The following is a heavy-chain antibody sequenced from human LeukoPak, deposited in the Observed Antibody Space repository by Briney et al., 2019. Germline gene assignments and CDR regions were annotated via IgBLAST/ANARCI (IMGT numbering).Heavy chain of an antibody. CDR2: ISSSSSTI. Sequence: PGGSLRLSCAASGFTFSSHSMDWVRQAPGKGLEWVSYISSSSSTIYYADSVKGRFTISRDNAKHSLFLQLNNLRDEDTAVYYCARDPALDSWGQGTLVTVSS. CDR3: ARDPALDS. CDR1: GFTFSSHS. J-gene: IGHJ4*02. V-gene: IGHV3-48*02.